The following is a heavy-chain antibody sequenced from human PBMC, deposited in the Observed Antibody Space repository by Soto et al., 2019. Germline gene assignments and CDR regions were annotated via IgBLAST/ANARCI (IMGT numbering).Heavy chain of an antibody. D-gene: IGHD3-16*01. CDR1: GGSINNYY. J-gene: IGHJ6*02. Sequence: LSLTCTVSGGSINNYYWSWIRQSPGKGLEWIGYIHYSGSTNYNPSLKSRVTISVDTSKKHFSLKLRSVTAADTAVYYCERGVEYYLGMDVWYQGTTVTVFS. CDR2: IHYSGST. V-gene: IGHV4-59*01. CDR3: ERGVEYYLGMDV.